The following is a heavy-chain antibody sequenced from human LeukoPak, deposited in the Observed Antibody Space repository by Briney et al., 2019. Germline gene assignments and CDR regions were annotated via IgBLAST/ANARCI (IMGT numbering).Heavy chain of an antibody. CDR3: ARGIYDYVWGRIDY. D-gene: IGHD3-16*01. Sequence: VKVSCKASGGTFSSYAISWVRQAPGQGLEWMGRIIPILGIADYAQKFQGRVTITADKSTSTAYMELSSLRSEDTAVYYCARGIYDYVWGRIDYWGQGTLVTVSS. CDR1: GGTFSSYA. V-gene: IGHV1-69*04. CDR2: IIPILGIA. J-gene: IGHJ4*02.